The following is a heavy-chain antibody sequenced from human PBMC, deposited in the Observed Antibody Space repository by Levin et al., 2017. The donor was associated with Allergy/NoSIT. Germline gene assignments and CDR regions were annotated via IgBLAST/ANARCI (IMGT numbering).Heavy chain of an antibody. D-gene: IGHD5-12*01. CDR3: ARLHSGYSGLRGFDP. J-gene: IGHJ5*02. Sequence: SQTLSLTCTVSGGSISSYYWSWIRQPPGKGLEWIGYIYYSGSTNYNPSLKSRVTISVDTSKNQFSLKLSSVTAADTAVYYCARLHSGYSGLRGFDPWGQGTLVTVSS. CDR1: GGSISSYY. CDR2: IYYSGST. V-gene: IGHV4-59*08.